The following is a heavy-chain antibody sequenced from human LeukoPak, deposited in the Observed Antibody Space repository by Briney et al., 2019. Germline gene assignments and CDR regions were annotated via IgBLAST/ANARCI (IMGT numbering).Heavy chain of an antibody. CDR3: ARRTGGTKDY. D-gene: IGHD7-27*01. CDR1: GFTFGDVV. J-gene: IGHJ4*02. CDR2: ISYNGAST. V-gene: IGHV3-23*01. Sequence: PGGSLRPPCVASGFTFGDVVMSWVRQAPGKGLEWVSAISYNGASTDYADSVKGRFAISRDNSKNTLYLQMNSLRAEDTAVYYCARRTGGTKDYWGQGTQVTVSS.